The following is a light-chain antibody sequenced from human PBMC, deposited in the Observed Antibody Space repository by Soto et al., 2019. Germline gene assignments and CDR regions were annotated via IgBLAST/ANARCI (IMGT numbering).Light chain of an antibody. CDR2: HDT. V-gene: IGLV3-1*01. J-gene: IGLJ2*01. CDR1: KLGDKY. Sequence: SYELTQPPSVSVSPGQTASITCSGEKLGDKYACWYQQKPGLSPILVIYHDTKRTSGIPERFSGSNSGNTATLTISGTQAMDEADYYCQAWDSSTVVFGGGTKLTVL. CDR3: QAWDSSTVV.